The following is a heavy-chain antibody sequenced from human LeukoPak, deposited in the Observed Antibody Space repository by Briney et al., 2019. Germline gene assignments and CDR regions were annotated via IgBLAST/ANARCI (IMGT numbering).Heavy chain of an antibody. J-gene: IGHJ3*02. Sequence: PGGSLRLSCAASGFTFSSYSMNWVRQAPGKGLEWVSSISSSSSYIYYADSVKGRFTISRDNAKNSLYLQMNSLRAEDTAVYYCARDASIAAAGTGYDAFDIWGQGTMVTVSS. CDR3: ARDASIAAAGTGYDAFDI. CDR1: GFTFSSYS. D-gene: IGHD6-13*01. V-gene: IGHV3-21*01. CDR2: ISSSSSYI.